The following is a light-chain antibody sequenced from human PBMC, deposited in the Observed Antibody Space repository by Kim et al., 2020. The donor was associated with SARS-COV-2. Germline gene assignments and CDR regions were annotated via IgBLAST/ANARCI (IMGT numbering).Light chain of an antibody. CDR3: CSYAGSYTYV. V-gene: IGLV2-11*01. CDR1: SSDVGGYNY. J-gene: IGLJ1*01. CDR2: DVS. Sequence: QSALTQPRSVSGSPGQSVTISCTGTSSDVGGYNYVSWYQQHPDKAPKLMIYDVSKRPSGVPDRFSGSKSGNTASLTISVLQAEDEADYYCCSYAGSYTYVFGTGTKVTVL.